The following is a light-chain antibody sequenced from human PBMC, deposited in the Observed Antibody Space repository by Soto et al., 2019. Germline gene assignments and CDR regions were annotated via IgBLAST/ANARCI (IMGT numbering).Light chain of an antibody. CDR3: QAYYSAASLT. J-gene: IGKJ4*01. V-gene: IGKV1-27*01. CDR1: QGISSY. Sequence: DIHMTQSPSSLSASVGDRVAVTCRASQGISSYVACYQQKPGKVPKLLIYAASTLQPGVPSRFSGSGSWTDFTLTISSLQTDDVAPYDCQAYYSAASLTFGGGTKVEIK. CDR2: AAS.